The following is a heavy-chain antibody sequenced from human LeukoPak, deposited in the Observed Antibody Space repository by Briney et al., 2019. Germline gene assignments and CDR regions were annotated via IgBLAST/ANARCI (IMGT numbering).Heavy chain of an antibody. Sequence: ASVKVSCKASGYSFTSNYVHWVRQAPGQGLEWMGMIYPRDGSTSYAQKFQGRVTVTRDTSTSTVHMELSGLRSEDTAVYYCARDQEAFDYWGQGTLVTVSS. V-gene: IGHV1-46*01. CDR1: GYSFTSNY. CDR3: ARDQEAFDY. CDR2: IYPRDGST. J-gene: IGHJ4*02.